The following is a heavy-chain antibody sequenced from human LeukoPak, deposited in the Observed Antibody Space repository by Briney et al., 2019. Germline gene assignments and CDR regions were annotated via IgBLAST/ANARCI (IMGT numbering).Heavy chain of an antibody. CDR2: IYYSGST. Sequence: SETLSLTCTVSGGSISSSSYHWGWIRQPPGKGLEWIGSIYYSGSTYYNPSLKSRVTISVDTSKNQFSLKLSSVTAADTAVYYCARDRYYDSSGYYYPPDYWGQGTLVTVSS. J-gene: IGHJ4*02. CDR1: GGSISSSSYH. CDR3: ARDRYYDSSGYYYPPDY. V-gene: IGHV4-39*07. D-gene: IGHD3-22*01.